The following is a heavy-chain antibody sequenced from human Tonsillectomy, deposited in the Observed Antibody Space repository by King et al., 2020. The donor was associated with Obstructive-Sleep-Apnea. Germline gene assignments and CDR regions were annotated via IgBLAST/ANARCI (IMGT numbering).Heavy chain of an antibody. J-gene: IGHJ4*02. CDR1: GGSISSGGYY. Sequence: PLQESGPGLVKPSQTLSLTCTVSGGSISSGGYYWSWIRQHPGKGLEWIGYIYYSGSTYYNPSLKSRVTISVDTSKNQFSLKLSSVTAADTAVYYCARDYDYVWGSYRLNYFDYWGQGTLVTVSS. V-gene: IGHV4-31*03. D-gene: IGHD3-16*02. CDR3: ARDYDYVWGSYRLNYFDY. CDR2: IYYSGST.